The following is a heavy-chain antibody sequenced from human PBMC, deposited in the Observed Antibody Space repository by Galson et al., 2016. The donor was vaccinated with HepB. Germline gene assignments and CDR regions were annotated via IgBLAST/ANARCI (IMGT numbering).Heavy chain of an antibody. CDR2: IYWDDDK. J-gene: IGHJ2*01. D-gene: IGHD3-3*01. Sequence: PALVKPTQTLTLSCSFSGFSLSSNGEAVGWIRQPPGKALEWLAMIYWDDDKRFSPSLNSRLTITKDTSNNQVFLTLTNMDPVDTGTYYCVQRNYDFWSGYYPKLYFDVWGRGALVTVSS. CDR3: VQRNYDFWSGYYPKLYFDV. CDR1: GFSLSSNGEA. V-gene: IGHV2-5*02.